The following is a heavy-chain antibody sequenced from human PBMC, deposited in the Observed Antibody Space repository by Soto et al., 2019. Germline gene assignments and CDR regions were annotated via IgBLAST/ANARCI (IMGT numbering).Heavy chain of an antibody. CDR1: GFTFNNYA. D-gene: IGHD4-17*01. CDR3: AKNSENYGDSRYDS. CDR2: IRSSGGNT. V-gene: IGHV3-23*01. J-gene: IGHJ4*02. Sequence: EVQLLESGGGLVQPGGSLRLSCVSSGFTFNNYAMSWVRQAPGKGLEWVSSIRSSGGNTYYADSMKGRFTISRDNYKNKLYLQMNSLRAEDTAVYYCAKNSENYGDSRYDSWGQGILVTVSS.